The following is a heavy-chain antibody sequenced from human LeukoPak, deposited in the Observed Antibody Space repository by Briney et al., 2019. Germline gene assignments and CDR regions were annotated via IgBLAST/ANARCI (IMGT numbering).Heavy chain of an antibody. D-gene: IGHD6-13*01. V-gene: IGHV3-30-3*01. J-gene: IGHJ6*03. CDR3: ARAKSIVVAGGPASAMDV. CDR1: GFTFSSYA. Sequence: GGSLRLSCAASGFTFSSYAMHWVRQAPGKGLEWVAVISYDGSKKYYADSVKGRFTISRDNSKNTLYLQMNSLRAEDTAVYYCARAKSIVVAGGPASAMDVWSKGTTVTVSS. CDR2: ISYDGSKK.